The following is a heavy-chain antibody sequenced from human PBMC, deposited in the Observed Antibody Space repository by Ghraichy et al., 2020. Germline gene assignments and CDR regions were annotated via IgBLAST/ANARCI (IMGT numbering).Heavy chain of an antibody. V-gene: IGHV3-74*01. Sequence: LSLTCAASDFTFSNYWMHWVRQGPGKGLVWVARISGDGSSTGYADSVQGRFTISRDNAKSTLYLQMNSLRAEDTAVYYCVPNAFDIWGQGTMVTVSS. CDR1: DFTFSNYW. J-gene: IGHJ3*02. CDR2: ISGDGSST. CDR3: VPNAFDI.